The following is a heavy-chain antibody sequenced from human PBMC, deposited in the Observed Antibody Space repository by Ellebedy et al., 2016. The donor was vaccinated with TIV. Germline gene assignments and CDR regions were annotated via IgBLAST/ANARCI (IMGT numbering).Heavy chain of an antibody. J-gene: IGHJ5*01. Sequence: PGGSLRLSCAASGFAFDDYGMHWVRQAPGKGLEWVSAISWNSGPIGYADSVKGRFLLSRDNAKKSLYLEMSSLGLEDTALYYCAKDKGPVRGPAALWFDSWGQGTLVAVSS. CDR2: ISWNSGPI. CDR1: GFAFDDYG. V-gene: IGHV3-9*01. CDR3: AKDKGPVRGPAALWFDS. D-gene: IGHD2-2*01.